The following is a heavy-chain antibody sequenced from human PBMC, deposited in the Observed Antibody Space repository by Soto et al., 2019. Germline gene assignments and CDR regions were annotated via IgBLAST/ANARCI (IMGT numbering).Heavy chain of an antibody. Sequence: PGGSLRLSCAASGFTFSSYAMSWVRQAPGKGLEWVSAISGSGGSTYYADSVKGRFTISRDNSKNTLYLQMNSLRAEDTAVYYCANLIVVVPAATWDGYYGMDVWGQGTTVTVSS. D-gene: IGHD2-2*01. CDR3: ANLIVVVPAATWDGYYGMDV. V-gene: IGHV3-23*01. J-gene: IGHJ6*02. CDR2: ISGSGGST. CDR1: GFTFSSYA.